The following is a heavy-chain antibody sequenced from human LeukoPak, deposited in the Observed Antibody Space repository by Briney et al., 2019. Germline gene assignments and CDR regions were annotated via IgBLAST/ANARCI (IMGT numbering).Heavy chain of an antibody. CDR1: GYTFTDYY. V-gene: IGHV1-2*02. J-gene: IGHJ4*02. Sequence: ASVKVSCKASGYTFTDYYIHWVRQAPGQGLKWMGWIDPNSGATNYAQKFQGRITMTRDTSISTAYMEVSRLRSDDTAVYYCARGGKAGFDYWGQGTLVTVSS. CDR2: IDPNSGAT. D-gene: IGHD1-1*01. CDR3: ARGGKAGFDY.